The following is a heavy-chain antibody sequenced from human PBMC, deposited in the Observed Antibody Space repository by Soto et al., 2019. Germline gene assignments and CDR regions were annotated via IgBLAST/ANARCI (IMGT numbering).Heavy chain of an antibody. Sequence: QEQLVQSGPEVKKPGSSVKVSCKDSGGLFSSFAISWVRQAPGQGLEWLGGIIPVFGTTNYAEKFQDRVTITADESTNTAYMEMSRLTSGDTAMYYCARGGGPYVWFNEFWGQGTLVTVSS. CDR1: GGLFSSFA. J-gene: IGHJ4*02. D-gene: IGHD3-16*01. CDR2: IIPVFGTT. CDR3: ARGGGPYVWFNEF. V-gene: IGHV1-69*01.